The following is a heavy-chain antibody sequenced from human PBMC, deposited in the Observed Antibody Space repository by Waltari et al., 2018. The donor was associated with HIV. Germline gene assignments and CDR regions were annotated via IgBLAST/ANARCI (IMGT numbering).Heavy chain of an antibody. CDR3: AIGSAYYYFFLY. CDR2: IFYSGTT. J-gene: IGHJ4*02. Sequence: QVQLQESGPGLVKPSETLSLTCSVSGGSISNYYWSWIRQSPGKGLEWIGYIFYSGTTNYNPSLNSRVIISVDTSKNQFSLKLYSVTAADTAVYYCAIGSAYYYFFLYWGQGAQVTISS. V-gene: IGHV4-59*01. D-gene: IGHD3-22*01. CDR1: GGSISNYY.